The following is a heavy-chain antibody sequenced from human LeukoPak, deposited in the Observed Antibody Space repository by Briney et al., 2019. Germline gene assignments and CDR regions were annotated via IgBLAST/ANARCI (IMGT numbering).Heavy chain of an antibody. V-gene: IGHV3-21*01. Sequence: PGGSLRLSCAASGFTFSSYSMNWVRQAPGKGLEWVSSISSSSSYIYYADSVKGRFTISRDNAKNSLYLQMNSLRAEDTAVYYCARGRTSTMIVVVNTLLDYWGQGTLVTVS. CDR2: ISSSSSYI. J-gene: IGHJ4*02. CDR3: ARGRTSTMIVVVNTLLDY. D-gene: IGHD3-22*01. CDR1: GFTFSSYS.